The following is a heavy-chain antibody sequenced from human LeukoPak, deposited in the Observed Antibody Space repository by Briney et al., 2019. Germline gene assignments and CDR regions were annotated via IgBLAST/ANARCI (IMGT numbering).Heavy chain of an antibody. V-gene: IGHV3-11*01. J-gene: IGHJ4*02. CDR3: ARDRPSGSSNFDY. Sequence: GGSLRLSCAASGFTFSDYYMSWIRQAPGKGLEWVSYISSSGSTIYYADSVKGRFTISRDNAKNSLYLQMNSLRAEDTAVYYCARDRPSGSSNFDYWGQGTLVTVSS. CDR2: ISSSGSTI. D-gene: IGHD1-26*01. CDR1: GFTFSDYY.